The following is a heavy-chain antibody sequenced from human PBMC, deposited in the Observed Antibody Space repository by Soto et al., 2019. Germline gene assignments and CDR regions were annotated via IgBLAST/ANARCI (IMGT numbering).Heavy chain of an antibody. D-gene: IGHD2-21*01. V-gene: IGHV4-39*07. CDR2: IYYSGST. Sequence: SETLSLTCTVSGGSISSSSYYWGWIRQPPGKGLEWIGSIYYSGSTYYNPSLKSRVTISVDTSKNQFSLKLSSVTAADTAEYYGARKKLPRLLWGQGTRVTVPS. CDR3: ARKKLPRLL. J-gene: IGHJ4*02. CDR1: GGSISSSSYY.